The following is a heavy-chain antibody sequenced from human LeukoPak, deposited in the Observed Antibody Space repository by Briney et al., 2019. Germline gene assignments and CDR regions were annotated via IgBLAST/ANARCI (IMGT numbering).Heavy chain of an antibody. V-gene: IGHV1-2*02. CDR1: GCTFTGYY. Sequence: ASVKVSCKATGCTFTGYYMHWVGQAPGQGLEWMGWINPNSGGTNYSQKFQGRVTMTRDTSISTAYMELSRLRSDDTAVYYCARSIQLWSYFDYWGQGTLVTVSS. CDR2: INPNSGGT. J-gene: IGHJ4*02. D-gene: IGHD5-18*01. CDR3: ARSIQLWSYFDY.